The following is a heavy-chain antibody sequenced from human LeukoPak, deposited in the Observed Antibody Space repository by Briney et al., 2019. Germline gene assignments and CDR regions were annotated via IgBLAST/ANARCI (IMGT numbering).Heavy chain of an antibody. V-gene: IGHV3-30*02. CDR3: ARDDDSVAGDY. Sequence: GGSLRLSCAASGFTFSSYGMHWVRQAPGKGLEWVAFIRYDGVTKYYADSVKGRFTISRDNFKNTLYVQMSSLRAEDTAVYYCARDDDSVAGDYWGQGTLVTVSS. J-gene: IGHJ4*02. CDR1: GFTFSSYG. CDR2: IRYDGVTK. D-gene: IGHD6-19*01.